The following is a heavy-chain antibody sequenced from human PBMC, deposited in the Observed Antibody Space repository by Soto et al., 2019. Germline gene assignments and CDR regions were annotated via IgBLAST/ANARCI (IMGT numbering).Heavy chain of an antibody. V-gene: IGHV3-30-3*01. CDR3: ARVDGMVRGVNAFRLTGDDY. CDR1: GFTFSSYA. D-gene: IGHD3-10*01. Sequence: PGGSLRLSCAASGFTFSSYAMHWVRQAPGKGLELVAVISYDGSNKYYADSVKGRFTISRDNSKNTLYLQMNSLRAEDTAVYYCARVDGMVRGVNAFRLTGDDYWGQGTLVIVSS. J-gene: IGHJ4*02. CDR2: ISYDGSNK.